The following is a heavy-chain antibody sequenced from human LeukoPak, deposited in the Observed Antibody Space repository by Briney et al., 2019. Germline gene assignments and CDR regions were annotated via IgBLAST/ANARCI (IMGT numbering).Heavy chain of an antibody. CDR2: VSGSGGST. CDR3: AKDVLNYYDSSGYGYFQH. Sequence: GGSLRLSCAASGFTVSSNYAMSWVRQAPGKGLEWVSAVSGSGGSTYYADSVKGRFTISRDNSKNTLYLQMNSLRAEDTAVYYCAKDVLNYYDSSGYGYFQHWGQGTLVTVSS. V-gene: IGHV3-23*01. D-gene: IGHD3-22*01. CDR1: GFTVSSNYA. J-gene: IGHJ1*01.